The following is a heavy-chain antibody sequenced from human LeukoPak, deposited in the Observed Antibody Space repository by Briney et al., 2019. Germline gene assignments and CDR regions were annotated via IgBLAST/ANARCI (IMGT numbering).Heavy chain of an antibody. D-gene: IGHD1-1*01. CDR2: IKQDESEK. J-gene: IGHJ4*02. CDR1: GFTFSSYW. V-gene: IGHV3-7*01. Sequence: GGSLRLSCVASGFTFSSYWMSWVRQAPGKGLEWVANIKQDESEKYYVDSLKGRFTISRDNAKNSLYLQMNSLRAEDTAVYYCARDKIEGPTKLDYWGQGILVTVSS. CDR3: ARDKIEGPTKLDY.